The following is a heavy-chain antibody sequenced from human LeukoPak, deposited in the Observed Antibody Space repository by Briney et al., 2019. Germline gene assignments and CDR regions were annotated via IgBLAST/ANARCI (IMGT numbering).Heavy chain of an antibody. J-gene: IGHJ3*02. CDR1: GYSFPNYW. Sequence: GESLKISCKGSGYSFPNYWIGWVRQMPGKVLEWMGIIYPGDSHTRYSPSFHGQVTISADKSISTAYLQWSSLKASDTAMYFCARPPQAYCGGDCYNNAFDIWGQGTMVTVSS. D-gene: IGHD2-21*02. CDR3: ARPPQAYCGGDCYNNAFDI. CDR2: IYPGDSHT. V-gene: IGHV5-51*01.